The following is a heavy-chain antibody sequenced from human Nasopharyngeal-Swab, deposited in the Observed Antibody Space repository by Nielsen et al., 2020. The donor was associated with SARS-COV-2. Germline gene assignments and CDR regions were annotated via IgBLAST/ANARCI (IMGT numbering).Heavy chain of an antibody. J-gene: IGHJ6*02. CDR2: INHSGST. CDR3: ARGRPITMVRGGKYYYAMDV. CDR1: GGSFSGYY. V-gene: IGHV4-34*01. Sequence: SETLSLTCAVYGGSFSGYYWSWIRQPPGKGLEWIGEINHSGSTNYNPSLKSRIAISVDTSKNHFSLRLSSVTAADTAVYYCARGRPITMVRGGKYYYAMDVWGRGTTVTVSS. D-gene: IGHD3-10*01.